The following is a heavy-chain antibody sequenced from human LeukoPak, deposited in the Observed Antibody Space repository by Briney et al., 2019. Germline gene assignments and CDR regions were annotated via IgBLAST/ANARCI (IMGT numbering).Heavy chain of an antibody. V-gene: IGHV3-48*04. CDR2: ISSSSGTI. D-gene: IGHD6-13*01. CDR1: GFTFSSSS. CDR3: ARDLARGYSNL. J-gene: IGHJ5*02. Sequence: PGGSLRLSCAASGFTFSSSSMNWVRQAPGKGLEWVSYISSSSGTIYYADSVKGRFTISRDNAKNSLYLQMNSLRAEDTAVYYCARDLARGYSNLWGQGTLVTVSS.